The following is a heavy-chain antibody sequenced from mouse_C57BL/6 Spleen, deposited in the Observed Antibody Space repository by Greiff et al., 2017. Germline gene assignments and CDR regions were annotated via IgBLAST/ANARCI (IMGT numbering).Heavy chain of an antibody. J-gene: IGHJ3*01. Sequence: VQLQQSGPELVKPGASVKISCKASGYAFSSSWMNWVKQRPGKGLEWIGRIYPGDGDTNYNGKFKGKATLTADKSSSTAYMQLSSLTSEDSAVYFCGRGEGFAYWGQGTLVTVSA. V-gene: IGHV1-82*01. CDR3: GRGEGFAY. CDR1: GYAFSSSW. CDR2: IYPGDGDT.